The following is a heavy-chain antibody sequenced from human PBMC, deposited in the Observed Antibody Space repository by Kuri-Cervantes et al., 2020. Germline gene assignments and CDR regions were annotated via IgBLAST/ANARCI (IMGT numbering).Heavy chain of an antibody. CDR3: AKDHQSSTNNYDYMDV. V-gene: IGHV3-23*01. CDR2: ISGSGGNT. CDR1: GFTFSSYA. Sequence: GESLKISCAASGFTFSSYAMSWVRQAPGKGLEWVSVISGSGGNTYYAESVKGRFTISRDNSKNTLYVQMNSLRAEGTAIYYCAKDHQSSTNNYDYMDVWGKGTTVTVSS. D-gene: IGHD5-24*01. J-gene: IGHJ6*03.